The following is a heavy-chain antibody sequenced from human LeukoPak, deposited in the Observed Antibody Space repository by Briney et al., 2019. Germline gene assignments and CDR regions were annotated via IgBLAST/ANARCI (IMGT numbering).Heavy chain of an antibody. Sequence: GGSLRLSCVVSGFTLSSYWMNWVRQAPGKGLEWVATINEDASQKYYVDSVKGRFTISRDNAKNSLFLQVSSLRADDTAVYYCVPTTASRGEGPSLGYWGQGTLVTVSS. V-gene: IGHV3-7*05. CDR1: GFTLSSYW. CDR2: INEDASQK. CDR3: VPTTASRGEGPSLGY. J-gene: IGHJ4*02. D-gene: IGHD4-11*01.